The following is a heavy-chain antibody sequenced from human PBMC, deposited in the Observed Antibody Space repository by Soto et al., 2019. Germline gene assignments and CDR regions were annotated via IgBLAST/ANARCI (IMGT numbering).Heavy chain of an antibody. CDR3: SRISMVGPFDY. D-gene: IGHD3-10*01. CDR2: MNANSGNT. CDR1: GYTFTSYD. V-gene: IGHV1-8*01. Sequence: QVQLVQSRAEVKKPGASVKVACKASGYTFTSYDINWVRQATGQGLAWMGWMNANSGNTGYAQKFQGTVTKTRNTSISKAYMEMSNLRAEDTAVYYCSRISMVGPFDYWGQGTLVTVSS. J-gene: IGHJ4*02.